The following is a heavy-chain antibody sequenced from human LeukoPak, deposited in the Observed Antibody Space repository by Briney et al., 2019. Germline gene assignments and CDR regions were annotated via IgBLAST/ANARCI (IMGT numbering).Heavy chain of an antibody. CDR2: IYYSGST. CDR3: ARGLGYYDSSGYKPQRGYFQH. Sequence: PSETLSLTCTVSGGSVSSGSYYWSWIRQPPGKGLEWIGYIYYSGSTNYNPSLKSRVTISVDTSKNQFSLKLSSVTAADTAVYYCARGLGYYDSSGYKPQRGYFQHWGQGTLVTVSS. J-gene: IGHJ1*01. D-gene: IGHD3-22*01. CDR1: GGSVSSGSYY. V-gene: IGHV4-61*01.